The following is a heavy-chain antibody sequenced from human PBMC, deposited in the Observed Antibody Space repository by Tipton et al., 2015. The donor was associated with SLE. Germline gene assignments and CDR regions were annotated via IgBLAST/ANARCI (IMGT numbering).Heavy chain of an antibody. CDR3: ARNGGFYLDY. D-gene: IGHD3-10*01. Sequence: TLSLTCAVSGSSISNNWWSWVRQSPEKGLEWIGEIYHSGSANYNPSLKSRVTISVDNSKNQFSLKLNSVTAADTAVYYCARNGGFYLDYWGQGTLVAVSS. J-gene: IGHJ4*02. CDR1: GSSISNNW. CDR2: IYHSGSA. V-gene: IGHV4-4*02.